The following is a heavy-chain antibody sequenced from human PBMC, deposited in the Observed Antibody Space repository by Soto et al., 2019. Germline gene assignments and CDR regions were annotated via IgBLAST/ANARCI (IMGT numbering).Heavy chain of an antibody. CDR3: AKDLRYFDWRTPSMDV. CDR1: GFTFSSYA. Sequence: PGGSLRLSCAASGFTFSSYAMSWVRQAPGKGLEWVSAISGSGGSTYYADSVEGRFTISRDNSKNTLYLQMNSLRAEDTAVYYCAKDLRYFDWRTPSMDVWGQGTTVTVSS. V-gene: IGHV3-23*01. CDR2: ISGSGGST. J-gene: IGHJ6*02. D-gene: IGHD3-9*01.